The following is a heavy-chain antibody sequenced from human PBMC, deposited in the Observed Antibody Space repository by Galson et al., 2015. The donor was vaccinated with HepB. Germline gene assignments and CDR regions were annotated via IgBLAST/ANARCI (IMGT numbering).Heavy chain of an antibody. J-gene: IGHJ4*02. CDR1: GYTLTELS. V-gene: IGHV1-24*01. D-gene: IGHD3-10*01. CDR3: ATVTMVRGVELYFDY. Sequence: SVKVSCKVSGYTLTELSMHWVRQAPGKGLEWMGGFDPEDGETIYAQKFQGRVTMTEDTSTDTAYMELSSLRSEDTAVYYCATVTMVRGVELYFDYWGQGTLVTVSS. CDR2: FDPEDGET.